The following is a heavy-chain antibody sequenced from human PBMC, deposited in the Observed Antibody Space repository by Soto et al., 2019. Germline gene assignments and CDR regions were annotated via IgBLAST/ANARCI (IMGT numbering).Heavy chain of an antibody. D-gene: IGHD2-21*01. CDR1: AFNFANGW. CDR3: STDIVFYGLDI. CDR2: IKSKTGSGTA. Sequence: EVQLVESGGDLVKPGGSLRLSCVASAFNFANGWMSWVRQAPGKGLEWVGRIKSKTGSGTADYAAPVKGRFTISRDDSQNTLYLHMDSLKTEDIALYHYSTDIVFYGLDIWGQGTTVTVSS. V-gene: IGHV3-15*01. J-gene: IGHJ6*02.